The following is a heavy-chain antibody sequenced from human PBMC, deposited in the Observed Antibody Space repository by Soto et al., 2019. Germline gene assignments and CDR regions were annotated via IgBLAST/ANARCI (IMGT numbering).Heavy chain of an antibody. V-gene: IGHV3-7*03. CDR3: VSHFEGRYAYDRFDY. D-gene: IGHD3-16*01. CDR1: GFTFSSYW. Sequence: PGGSLRLSCAASGFTFSSYWMSWVRQAPGKGLEWVANIKQDGSENYYVDSVRGRFTISRDNAKNSLYLQMNSLRAEDTAVYYCVSHFEGRYAYDRFDYWGEGSLVTVSS. J-gene: IGHJ4*02. CDR2: IKQDGSEN.